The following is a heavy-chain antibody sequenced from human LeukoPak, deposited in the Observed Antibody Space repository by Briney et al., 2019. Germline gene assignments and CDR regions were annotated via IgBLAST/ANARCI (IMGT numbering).Heavy chain of an antibody. CDR1: GYTFTGYY. V-gene: IGHV1-2*02. J-gene: IGHJ5*02. D-gene: IGHD3-10*01. CDR2: INPNSGGT. CDR3: ARDGSGSFLVRTLNWFDP. Sequence: GASVKVSCKASGYTFTGYYMHWVRQAPGQGLEWMGWINPNSGGTNYAQKFQGRVTMTRDTSISTAYMELSRLRSDDTAVYYCARDGSGSFLVRTLNWFDPWGQGTLVTVSS.